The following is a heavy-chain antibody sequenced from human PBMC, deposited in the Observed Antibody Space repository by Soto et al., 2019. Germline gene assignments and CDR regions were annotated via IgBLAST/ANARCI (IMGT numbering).Heavy chain of an antibody. Sequence: SGGSLRLSCAASGFAFRSYGMSWVRQAPGKGLEWVSGISGSGGSTYYADSVKGRVTISRDNSKNTLYLQMNSLRAEDTAVYYCAKEYYYGMDVWGQGTTVTVSS. V-gene: IGHV3-23*01. CDR1: GFAFRSYG. CDR2: ISGSGGST. CDR3: AKEYYYGMDV. J-gene: IGHJ6*02.